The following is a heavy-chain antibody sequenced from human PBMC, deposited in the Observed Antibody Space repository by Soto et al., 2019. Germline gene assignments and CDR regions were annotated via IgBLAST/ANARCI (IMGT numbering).Heavy chain of an antibody. J-gene: IGHJ6*02. CDR3: AGIAAAEYYYYYGMDV. CDR1: VGTLITYA. CDR2: IIPIFGTA. Sequence: SVKVSCKASVGTLITYAISWVRQAPGQRLEWMGGIIPIFGTANYAQKFQGRVTITADESTSTAYMELSSLRSEDTAVYYCAGIAAAEYYYYYGMDVWGQGTTVTVSS. V-gene: IGHV1-69*13. D-gene: IGHD6-13*01.